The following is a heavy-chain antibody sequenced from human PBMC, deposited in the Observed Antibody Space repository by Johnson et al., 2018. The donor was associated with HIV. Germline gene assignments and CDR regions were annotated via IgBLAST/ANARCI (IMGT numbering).Heavy chain of an antibody. J-gene: IGHJ3*02. Sequence: EVQLVESGGGVVQPGRSLRLSCAASGFTFSSYAMHWVRQAPGKGLEYVSAISSNGGSTYYANSVKGRFTISRDNSKNTLYLQMGSLRAEDMAVYYCAKEIFPGVVVVAATGEAAFDIWGQGTMVTVSS. CDR1: GFTFSSYA. CDR3: AKEIFPGVVVVAATGEAAFDI. D-gene: IGHD2-15*01. V-gene: IGHV3-64*01. CDR2: ISSNGGST.